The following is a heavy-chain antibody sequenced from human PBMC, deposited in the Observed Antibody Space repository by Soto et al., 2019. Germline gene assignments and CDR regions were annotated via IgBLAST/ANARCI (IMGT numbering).Heavy chain of an antibody. J-gene: IGHJ4*02. V-gene: IGHV4-31*03. D-gene: IGHD4-17*01. CDR1: GGSISSCGYY. Sequence: SETLSLTCTVSGGSISSCGYYWSWIRQHPGKGLEWIGYIYYSGSTYYNPSLKSRVTISVDTSKNQFSLKLSSVTAADTAVYYCARGRDYARGVPMDYWGQGTLVTVSS. CDR2: IYYSGST. CDR3: ARGRDYARGVPMDY.